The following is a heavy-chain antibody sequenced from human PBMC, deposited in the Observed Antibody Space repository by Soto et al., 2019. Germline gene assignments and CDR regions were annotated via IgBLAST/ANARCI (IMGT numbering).Heavy chain of an antibody. CDR1: GFTFSSYD. CDR3: AKNIAAAGTVDY. V-gene: IGHV3-23*01. CDR2: ISGSGGST. Sequence: GGSLRLSYAASGFTFSSYDMSWVRQAPGKGLEWVSAISGSGGSTYYADSVKGRFTISRDNSKNTLYLQMNSLRAEDTAVYYCAKNIAAAGTVDYWGQGTLVTVSS. D-gene: IGHD6-13*01. J-gene: IGHJ4*02.